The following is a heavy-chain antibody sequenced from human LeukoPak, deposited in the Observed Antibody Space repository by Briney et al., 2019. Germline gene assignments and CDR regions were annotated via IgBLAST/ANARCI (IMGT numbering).Heavy chain of an antibody. D-gene: IGHD3-22*01. Sequence: GASLRLSCAASGFTFSSYWMTWVRQAPGKGLEWVANITQDGSEKHYVDSVEGRFTISRDNAKKSLHLQMNSLRAEDTAVYYCARGRTTFSYYVSTGFGHDSWGQGTLVTVSS. V-gene: IGHV3-7*02. CDR3: ARGRTTFSYYVSTGFGHDS. CDR1: GFTFSSYW. CDR2: ITQDGSEK. J-gene: IGHJ4*02.